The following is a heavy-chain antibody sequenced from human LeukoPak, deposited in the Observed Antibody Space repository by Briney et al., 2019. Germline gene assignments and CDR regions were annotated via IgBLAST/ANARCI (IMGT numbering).Heavy chain of an antibody. CDR2: INPNSGDT. V-gene: IGHV1-2*02. J-gene: IGHJ4*02. Sequence: GASVKVSCKPSGYTFTAYYMHWVRQAPGQGLEWMGWINPNSGDTNYAEKFQGRVTLTRDTSITTAYMELSRLRSDDTAVCYCARDGNFDYWGQGTLVTVSS. CDR1: GYTFTAYY. CDR3: ARDGNFDY.